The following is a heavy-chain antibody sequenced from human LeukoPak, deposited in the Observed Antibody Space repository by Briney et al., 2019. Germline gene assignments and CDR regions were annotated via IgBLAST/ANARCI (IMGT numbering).Heavy chain of an antibody. D-gene: IGHD6-13*01. CDR1: GGTFSSYA. V-gene: IGHV1-69*13. Sequence: SVKVSCKASGGTFSSYAISWVRQAPGQGLEWMGGIIPIFGTANYAQKFQGRVTITADESTSTAYMELSSLRSEDTAVYYCAVTKYSSSWYDYYYYYAMDVWGKGTTVTVSS. CDR2: IIPIFGTA. J-gene: IGHJ6*04. CDR3: AVTKYSSSWYDYYYYYAMDV.